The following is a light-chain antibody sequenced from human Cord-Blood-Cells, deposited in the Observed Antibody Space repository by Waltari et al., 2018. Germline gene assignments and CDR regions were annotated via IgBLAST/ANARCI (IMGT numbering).Light chain of an antibody. CDR3: QSADSSGTYPV. Sequence: SYELTQPPSVSVSPGQTARITCSGDALPKQYAYWYQQKPGQAPVRVIYKDSERPSGIPEGLSGSSAGTTVTLTISGVQAEDEADYYCQSADSSGTYPVFGGGTKLTVL. CDR2: KDS. CDR1: ALPKQY. J-gene: IGLJ3*02. V-gene: IGLV3-25*03.